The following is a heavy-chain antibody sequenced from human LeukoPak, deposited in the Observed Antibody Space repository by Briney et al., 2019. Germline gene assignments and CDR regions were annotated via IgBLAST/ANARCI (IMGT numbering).Heavy chain of an antibody. CDR2: IYYSGST. J-gene: IGHJ4*02. V-gene: IGHV4-39*01. CDR1: GGSISSSSYY. Sequence: KPSETLSLTCTVSGGSISSSSYYWGWIRQPPGKGLEWIGSIYYSGSTYYNPSLKNRVTISVDTSKNQFSLKLSSVTAADTAVYYCARLIGGLFDYWGQGTLVTVSS. D-gene: IGHD1-26*01. CDR3: ARLIGGLFDY.